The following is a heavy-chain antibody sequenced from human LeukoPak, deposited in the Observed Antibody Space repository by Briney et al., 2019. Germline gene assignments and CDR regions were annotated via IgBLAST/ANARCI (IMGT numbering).Heavy chain of an antibody. V-gene: IGHV2-70*11. J-gene: IGHJ4*02. CDR2: IDWDDDK. D-gene: IGHD3-22*01. CDR3: ARTYYYGSSGYPDY. Sequence: AGPTLSNPTQTLTLTSTFTGFALNTSGMCVSWIRQPPGKTRESLARIDWDDDKYSNTSLKTRLTISKDNSKNQVVLTMTNMDPVDTATYYCARTYYYGSSGYPDYWGQGTLVTVSS. CDR1: GFALNTSGMC.